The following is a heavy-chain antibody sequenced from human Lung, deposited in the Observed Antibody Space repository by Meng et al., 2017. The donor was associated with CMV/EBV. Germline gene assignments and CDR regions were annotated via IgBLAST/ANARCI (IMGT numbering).Heavy chain of an antibody. Sequence: QVQLQESGPGLVKPSETLSLICTVSGDSIRSNQWNWIRQSPGKGLEWIGYIYYSETTNYNPSLKSRVTMSPDTSKNQVSLKLSSVTAADTAVYYCARTLRILEWSYYFDHWGQGTLVTVSS. D-gene: IGHD3-3*01. V-gene: IGHV4-59*01. J-gene: IGHJ4*02. CDR1: GDSIRSNQ. CDR3: ARTLRILEWSYYFDH. CDR2: IYYSETT.